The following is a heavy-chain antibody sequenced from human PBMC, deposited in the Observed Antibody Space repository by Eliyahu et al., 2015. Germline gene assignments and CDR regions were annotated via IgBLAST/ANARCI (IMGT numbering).Heavy chain of an antibody. Sequence: QVQLQESGPGLVKPSETLSLTCNVXGDSXNYYXGNWXRQFPGKGLEWIGHMYYSGTTSYNPSLRSRVTISVDTSNNQFSLKLTSVTATDTAVYFCVRTAGRTATHSWFGPWGQGTLVTVSS. CDR1: GDSXNYYX. CDR3: VRTAGRTATHSWFGP. J-gene: IGHJ5*02. V-gene: IGHV4-59*01. D-gene: IGHD5-12*01. CDR2: MYYSGTT.